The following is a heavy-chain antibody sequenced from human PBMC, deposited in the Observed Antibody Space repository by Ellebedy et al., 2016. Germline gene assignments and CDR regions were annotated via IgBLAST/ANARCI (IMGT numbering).Heavy chain of an antibody. CDR1: GYSFTSYW. Sequence: GESLKISXKGSGYSFTSYWIGWVRQMPGKGLEWMGIIYPGDSDTRYSPSFQGQVTISADKSISTAYLQWSSLKASDTAMYYCARPVSSGWYSVEYFQHWGQGTLVTVSS. D-gene: IGHD6-19*01. CDR2: IYPGDSDT. CDR3: ARPVSSGWYSVEYFQH. J-gene: IGHJ1*01. V-gene: IGHV5-51*01.